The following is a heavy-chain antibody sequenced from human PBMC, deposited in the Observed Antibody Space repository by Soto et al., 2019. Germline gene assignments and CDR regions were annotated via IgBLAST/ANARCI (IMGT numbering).Heavy chain of an antibody. J-gene: IGHJ5*02. CDR2: INHPGGP. CDR3: ARGVGVNP. D-gene: IGHD2-8*01. CDR1: GGSLSNYY. V-gene: IGHV4-34*01. Sequence: SETLSLTCSLYGGSLSNYYWSWIRQSPGKGLEWIGEINHPGGPNYNPSLKSRVTISVDTSKNQFSLQLKSVTAADSAVYYCARGVGVNPWGQGTLVTISS.